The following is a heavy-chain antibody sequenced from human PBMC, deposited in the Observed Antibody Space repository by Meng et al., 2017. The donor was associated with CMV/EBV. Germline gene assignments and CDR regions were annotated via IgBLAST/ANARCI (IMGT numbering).Heavy chain of an antibody. V-gene: IGHV5-51*01. D-gene: IGHD2-2*02. CDR3: ARHGGYCSSTSCYIGNWFDP. CDR2: IYPGDSDT. Sequence: GGSLRLSCKGSAYSFTSYWIGWVRQMPGKGLEWMGIIYPGDSDTRYSPSFQGQVTISADKSISTAYLQWSSLKASDTAMYYCARHGGYCSSTSCYIGNWFDPWGQGTLVTVSS. CDR1: AYSFTSYW. J-gene: IGHJ5*02.